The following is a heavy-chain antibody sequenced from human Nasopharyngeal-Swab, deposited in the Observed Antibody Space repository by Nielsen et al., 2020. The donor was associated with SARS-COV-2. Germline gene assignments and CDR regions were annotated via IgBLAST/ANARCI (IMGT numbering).Heavy chain of an antibody. V-gene: IGHV3-23*01. CDR2: ISGSGGST. D-gene: IGHD4-11*01. J-gene: IGHJ4*02. CDR1: GFTFSSYA. CDR3: AKDREYSNYVVDY. Sequence: GESLKISCAASGFTFSSYAMSWVRQAPGKGLEWVSAISGSGGSTYYADSVKGRFTISRDNSKNTLYLQMNSLGAEDTAVYYCAKDREYSNYVVDYWGQGTLVTVSS.